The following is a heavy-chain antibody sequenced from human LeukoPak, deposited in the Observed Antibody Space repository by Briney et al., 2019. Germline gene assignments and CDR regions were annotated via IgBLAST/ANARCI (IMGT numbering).Heavy chain of an antibody. J-gene: IGHJ2*01. CDR2: ISYNSDTI. D-gene: IGHD2-21*02. CDR3: AKDYCGGDCYSGWYFDL. CDR1: GFTFDDYA. Sequence: PGGSLRLSCAASGFTFDDYAMHWVRHAPGKGLEWVSGISYNSDTIAYADSVKGRFTISRDNAKNSLYPQMNSLRAEDTALYYCAKDYCGGDCYSGWYFDLWGRGTLVTVSS. V-gene: IGHV3-9*01.